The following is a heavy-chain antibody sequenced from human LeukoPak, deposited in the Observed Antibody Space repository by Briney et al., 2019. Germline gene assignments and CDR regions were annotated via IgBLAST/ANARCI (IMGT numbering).Heavy chain of an antibody. Sequence: GGSLRLSCAASGFTSSSYWMSWVRQAPGKVLEWVANIKQDGSEKYYVDSVKGRFTISRDNAKNSLYLQMNSLRAEDTAVYYCARERRPTVLYFDYWGQGTLVTVSS. CDR2: IKQDGSEK. V-gene: IGHV3-7*01. J-gene: IGHJ4*02. CDR1: GFTSSSYW. D-gene: IGHD4-17*01. CDR3: ARERRPTVLYFDY.